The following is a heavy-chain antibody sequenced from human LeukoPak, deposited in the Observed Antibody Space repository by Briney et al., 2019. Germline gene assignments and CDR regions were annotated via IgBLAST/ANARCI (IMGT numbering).Heavy chain of an antibody. CDR2: IIPIFGTA. CDR1: GGTFSSYA. CDR3: ARSASGPYDSSGYYNY. J-gene: IGHJ4*02. D-gene: IGHD3-22*01. Sequence: SVKVSCKASGGTFSSYAISWVRQAPGQGLEWMGGIIPIFGTANYAQKFQGRVTITADESTSTAYMELSSLRSEDTAVYYCARSASGPYDSSGYYNYWGQGTLVTVSS. V-gene: IGHV1-69*13.